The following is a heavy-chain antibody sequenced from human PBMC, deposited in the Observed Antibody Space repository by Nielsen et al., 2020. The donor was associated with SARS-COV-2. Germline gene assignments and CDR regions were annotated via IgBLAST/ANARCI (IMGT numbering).Heavy chain of an antibody. D-gene: IGHD5-12*01. V-gene: IGHV4-39*01. J-gene: IGHJ6*03. CDR1: GGSISSSSSY. CDR3: ARTRGYSDYVGYVDV. Sequence: SETLSLTCTVSGGSISSSSSYWGWIRQSPGKGLEWIASIYYSGRTYCSPSLKSRVTISVDTSKNQFSLRLTSVTAADTALYYCARTRGYSDYVGYVDVWGKGTTVTVSS. CDR2: IYYSGRT.